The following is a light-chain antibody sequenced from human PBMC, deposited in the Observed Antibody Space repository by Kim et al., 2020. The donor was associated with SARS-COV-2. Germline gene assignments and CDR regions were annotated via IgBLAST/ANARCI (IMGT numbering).Light chain of an antibody. CDR1: QGINNY. V-gene: IGKV1-9*01. CDR2: TTS. J-gene: IGKJ4*01. CDR3: HQLNSYPLT. Sequence: IQLTQSPSSLSASVGDRVTITCRASQGINNYLAWYQQKPGKAPTLLIYTTSTLQSGVSARFSGSGSGTDFTLTISSLQPEDSATYYCHQLNSYPLTFGGGTKVDIK.